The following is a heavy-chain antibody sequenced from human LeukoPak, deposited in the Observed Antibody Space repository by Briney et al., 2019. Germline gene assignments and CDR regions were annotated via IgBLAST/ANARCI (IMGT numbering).Heavy chain of an antibody. V-gene: IGHV4-59*01. CDR3: ARRYSGYDSEWYFDL. D-gene: IGHD5-12*01. CDR2: IYYSGST. Sequence: PSETLSLTCTVSGGSISSYYWSWIRQPPGKGLEWIGYIYYSGSTNYNPSLKSRVTISVDTSKNQFSLKLSSVTAADTAVYYCARRYSGYDSEWYFDLWGRGTLVTDSS. J-gene: IGHJ2*01. CDR1: GGSISSYY.